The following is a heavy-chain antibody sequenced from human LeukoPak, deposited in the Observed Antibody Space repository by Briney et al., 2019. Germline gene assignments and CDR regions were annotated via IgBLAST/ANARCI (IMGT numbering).Heavy chain of an antibody. Sequence: GGSLRLSCAASGFTVSSNYMSWVRQAPGKGLEWVSVFYSGGSTYYADSVKGRFTISRDNSKNTMYLQMNSLRAEDTAVYYCARGQVVPATSYYYYMDVWGKGTTVTVSS. CDR1: GFTVSSNY. CDR2: FYSGGST. D-gene: IGHD2-2*01. V-gene: IGHV3-66*01. CDR3: ARGQVVPATSYYYYMDV. J-gene: IGHJ6*03.